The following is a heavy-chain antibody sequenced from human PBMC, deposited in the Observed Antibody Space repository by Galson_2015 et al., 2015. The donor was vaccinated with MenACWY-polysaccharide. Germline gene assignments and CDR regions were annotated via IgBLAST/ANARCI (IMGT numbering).Heavy chain of an antibody. Sequence: SLRLSCAASAFTFSSYWMSWVRQAPGKGLEWVANIKEDGSDKYYVDSVKGRLTISRDNAKNSLYLQMNSLRAEDTAVYYCARRRGGLGNYFDYWGQGTLVTVSS. V-gene: IGHV3-7*01. CDR2: IKEDGSDK. J-gene: IGHJ4*02. CDR3: ARRRGGLGNYFDY. D-gene: IGHD3-16*01. CDR1: AFTFSSYW.